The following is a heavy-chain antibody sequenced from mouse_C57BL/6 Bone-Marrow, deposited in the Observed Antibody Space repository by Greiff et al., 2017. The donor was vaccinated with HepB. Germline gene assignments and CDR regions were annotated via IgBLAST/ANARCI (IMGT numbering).Heavy chain of an antibody. CDR2: INPNNGGT. V-gene: IGHV1-26*01. Sequence: VQLKQSGPELVKPGASVKISCKASGYTFTDYYMNWVKQSHGKSLEWIGDINPNNGGTSYNQKFKGKATLTVDKSSSTAYMELRSLTSEDSAVYYCARAEGPGGTGFFDYWGQGTTLTVSS. J-gene: IGHJ2*01. CDR1: GYTFTDYY. CDR3: ARAEGPGGTGFFDY.